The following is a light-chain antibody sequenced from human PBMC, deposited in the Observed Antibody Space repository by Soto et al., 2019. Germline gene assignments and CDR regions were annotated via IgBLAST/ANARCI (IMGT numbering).Light chain of an antibody. V-gene: IGKV3-20*01. CDR2: GAS. CDR3: QHFGSTPGT. CDR1: HSLSSRY. J-gene: IGKJ3*01. Sequence: EIVLTQSPGTLSVSPGESATLSCRASHSLSSRYLAWYQQKPGQAPRLLIYGASNTATDIPDRFSGSGSGTDFTLTISRLEPEDFAVYYCQHFGSTPGTFGPGTKVDFK.